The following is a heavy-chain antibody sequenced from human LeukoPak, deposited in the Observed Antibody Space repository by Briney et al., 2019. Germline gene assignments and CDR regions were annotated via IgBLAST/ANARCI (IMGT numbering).Heavy chain of an antibody. CDR2: IYYSGST. D-gene: IGHD5-18*01. Sequence: SETLSLTCTVSGGSISSYCWSWIRQPPGKGLEWIGYIYYSGSTNYNPSLKSRVTISVDTSKNQFSLKLSSVTAADTAVYYCAKGYSYGYRYYYYMDVWGKGTTVTVSS. CDR3: AKGYSYGYRYYYYMDV. CDR1: GGSISSYC. V-gene: IGHV4-59*01. J-gene: IGHJ6*03.